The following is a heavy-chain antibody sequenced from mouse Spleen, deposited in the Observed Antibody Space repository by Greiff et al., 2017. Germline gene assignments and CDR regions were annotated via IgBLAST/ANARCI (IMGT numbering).Heavy chain of an antibody. J-gene: IGHJ4*01. D-gene: IGHD1-1*01. Sequence: EVHLVESGGGLVKPGGSLKLSCAASGFTFSSYAMSWVRQTPEKRLEWVATISSGGSYTYYPDSVKGRFTISRDNAKNTLYLQMSSLRSEDTAMYYCARIEGYYGSSGNYAMDYWGQGTSVTVSS. CDR3: ARIEGYYGSSGNYAMDY. CDR2: ISSGGSYT. CDR1: GFTFSSYA. V-gene: IGHV5-9-3*01.